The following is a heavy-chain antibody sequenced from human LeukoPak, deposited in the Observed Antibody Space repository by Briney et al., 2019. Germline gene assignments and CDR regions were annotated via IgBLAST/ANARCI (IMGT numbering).Heavy chain of an antibody. J-gene: IGHJ4*02. CDR3: ARDLNYGRGYSYGFGY. V-gene: IGHV3-21*01. CDR1: GFTFSSYS. D-gene: IGHD5-18*01. CDR2: ISSSSTYI. Sequence: GGSLRLSCAPSGFTFSSYSMNWVRQAPGKGLEWVSSISSSSTYIDYADSVKGRFTISRDNAKDSLYLEMNSLRAEDTAVYYCARDLNYGRGYSYGFGYWGQGPLVSVSS.